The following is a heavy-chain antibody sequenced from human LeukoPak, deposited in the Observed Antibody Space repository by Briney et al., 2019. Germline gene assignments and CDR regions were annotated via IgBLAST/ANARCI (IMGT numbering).Heavy chain of an antibody. Sequence: KPGGSLRLSCAASGFTFSSYSMNWVRQAPGKGLEWVSSISSSSYIYYADSVKGRFTISRDNAKNSLYLQMNSLRAEDTAVYYCASSDGDYELSYYYYYGMDVWGQGTTVTVSS. CDR1: GFTFSSYS. J-gene: IGHJ6*02. CDR2: ISSSSYI. V-gene: IGHV3-21*01. CDR3: ASSDGDYELSYYYYYGMDV. D-gene: IGHD4-17*01.